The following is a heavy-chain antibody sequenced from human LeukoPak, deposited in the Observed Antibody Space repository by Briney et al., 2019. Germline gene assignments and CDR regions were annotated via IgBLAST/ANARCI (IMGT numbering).Heavy chain of an antibody. V-gene: IGHV3-23*01. CDR3: AKRIHRLTGYYYYGMDV. J-gene: IGHJ6*02. CDR2: ISGSGGST. Sequence: GGSLRLSCAASGFTFSSYAMSWVRQAPGKGLEWVSAISGSGGSTYYADSVKGRFTISRDNSKNTLYLQMNSLRAEDTAVYYCAKRIHRLTGYYYYGMDVWGQGTTVTVSS. CDR1: GFTFSSYA. D-gene: IGHD1-20*01.